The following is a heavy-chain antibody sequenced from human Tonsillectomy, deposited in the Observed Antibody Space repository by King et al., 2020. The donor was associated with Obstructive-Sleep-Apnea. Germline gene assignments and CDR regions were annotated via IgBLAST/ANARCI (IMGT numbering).Heavy chain of an antibody. V-gene: IGHV4-59*01. CDR1: GGSISSYY. J-gene: IGHJ4*02. CDR3: ARADPKYYDSSGYYY. Sequence: VQLQESGPGLVKPSETLSLTCTVSGGSISSYYWSWIRQPPGKGLEWIGYIYYSGSTNYNPSLKSRVTISVDTSKNQFSLKLSSVTAADPAVYYCARADPKYYDSSGYYYWGQGTLVTVSS. D-gene: IGHD3-22*01. CDR2: IYYSGST.